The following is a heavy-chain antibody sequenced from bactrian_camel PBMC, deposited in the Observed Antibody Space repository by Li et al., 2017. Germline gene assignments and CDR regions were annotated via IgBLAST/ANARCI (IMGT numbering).Heavy chain of an antibody. Sequence: HVQLVESGGGLVQPGGSLRHSCAASGFTFTNYWMHWVRQAPGKGLEWVSLISGGSGRTYYADSVKGRFTVSRDNAKNTLYLQLNSLKNEDTAMYYCAKGNYYCNLGLQGQGTQVTVS. J-gene: IGHJ4*01. CDR2: ISGGSGRT. V-gene: IGHV3S1*01. CDR1: GFTFTNYW. D-gene: IGHD2*01.